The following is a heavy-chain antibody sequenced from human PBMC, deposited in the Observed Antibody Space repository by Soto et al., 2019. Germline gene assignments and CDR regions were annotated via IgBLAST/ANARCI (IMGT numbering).Heavy chain of an antibody. D-gene: IGHD3-10*01. CDR3: ARGGYYGSGIGPDGLFDL. J-gene: IGHJ4*02. CDR1: GYTFTSYA. Sequence: ASVKVSCKASGYTFTSYAMHWVRQAPGQRLEWMGWINAGNGNTKYSQKFQGRVTITRDTSASTAYMELSSLRSEDTAVYYCARGGYYGSGIGPDGLFDLWGQGSLVTVSS. CDR2: INAGNGNT. V-gene: IGHV1-3*01.